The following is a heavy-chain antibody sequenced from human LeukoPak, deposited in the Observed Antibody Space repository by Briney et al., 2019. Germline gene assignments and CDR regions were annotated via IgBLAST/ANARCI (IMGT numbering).Heavy chain of an antibody. CDR2: IKSKTDGGTT. Sequence: GGSLRLSCAASGFTFSNAWMSWVRQAPGKGLEWVGRIKSKTDGGTTDYAAPVKGRFTISRDDSKNTLYPQMNSLKTEDTAVYYCTTEGDYYDRVVTWGFDYWGQGTLVTVSS. CDR3: TTEGDYYDRVVTWGFDY. CDR1: GFTFSNAW. D-gene: IGHD3-22*01. V-gene: IGHV3-15*01. J-gene: IGHJ4*02.